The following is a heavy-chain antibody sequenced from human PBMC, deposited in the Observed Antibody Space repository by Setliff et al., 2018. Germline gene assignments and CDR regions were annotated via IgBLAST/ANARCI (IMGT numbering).Heavy chain of an antibody. CDR3: AKNWATAHHYYYGMDV. J-gene: IGHJ6*02. Sequence: PGGSLRLSCAASGFTVSSYYMTWVRQAPGKGLEWVSVIYTGGSTYYADSVKGRFTISRDDSNNTLYLQMKSLRAEDTAVYYCAKNWATAHHYYYGMDVWGQGTTVTVSS. V-gene: IGHV3-66*01. CDR2: IYTGGST. D-gene: IGHD2-21*02. CDR1: GFTVSSYY.